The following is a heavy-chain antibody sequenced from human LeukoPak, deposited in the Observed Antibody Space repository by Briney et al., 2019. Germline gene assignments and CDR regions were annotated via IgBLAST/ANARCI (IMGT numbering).Heavy chain of an antibody. CDR1: GGSISSSSYY. J-gene: IGHJ4*02. Sequence: SETLSLTCTVSGGSISSSSYYWGWIRQPTGKGLEWIGSIYYSGSTYYNPSLKSRVTISVDTSKNQFSLKLSSVTAADTAMYFCAREALGVGAALLWGQGTLVTVSS. D-gene: IGHD2-2*01. CDR2: IYYSGST. V-gene: IGHV4-39*02. CDR3: AREALGVGAALL.